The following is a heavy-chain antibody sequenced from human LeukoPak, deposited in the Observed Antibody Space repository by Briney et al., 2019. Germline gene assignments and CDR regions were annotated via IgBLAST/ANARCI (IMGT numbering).Heavy chain of an antibody. D-gene: IGHD3-22*01. Sequence: SLRLSCAASGFTFTSYSMNWVRQAPGKGLGRGSFIWYDGGNKYYADSVKGRFTISRDNSKNTLYLQMNGLRADDTAVYYCARAYYYDSGATPGYWGQGTLVTVSS. CDR2: IWYDGGNK. V-gene: IGHV3-33*08. CDR3: ARAYYYDSGATPGY. J-gene: IGHJ4*02. CDR1: GFTFTSYS.